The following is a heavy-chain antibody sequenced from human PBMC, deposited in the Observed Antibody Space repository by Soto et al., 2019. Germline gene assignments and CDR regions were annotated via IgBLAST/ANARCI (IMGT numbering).Heavy chain of an antibody. CDR2: IIPIFGTA. CDR3: ASGIYNWNDFRYYGMDV. CDR1: GGTFSSYA. V-gene: IGHV1-69*13. Sequence: SVKVSCKASGGTFSSYAISWVRQAPGQGLEWMGGIIPIFGTANYAQKFQGRVTITADESTSTAYMELSSLRSEDTAVYYCASGIYNWNDFRYYGMDVWGQGTTVTVSS. J-gene: IGHJ6*02. D-gene: IGHD1-1*01.